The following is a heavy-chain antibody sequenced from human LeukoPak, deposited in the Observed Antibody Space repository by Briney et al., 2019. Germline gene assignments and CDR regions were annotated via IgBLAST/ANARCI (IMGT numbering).Heavy chain of an antibody. CDR3: ARDRRGCSGGSCYSDLDY. CDR1: EYTFTGYY. D-gene: IGHD2-15*01. Sequence: ASVKVSCKASEYTFTGYYMHWVRQAPGQGLEWMGWINPNSGGTNYAQKFQGRVTMTRDTSINSAHMEPSSLRSDDTAVYYCARDRRGCSGGSCYSDLDYWGQGTLVTVSS. CDR2: INPNSGGT. V-gene: IGHV1-2*02. J-gene: IGHJ4*02.